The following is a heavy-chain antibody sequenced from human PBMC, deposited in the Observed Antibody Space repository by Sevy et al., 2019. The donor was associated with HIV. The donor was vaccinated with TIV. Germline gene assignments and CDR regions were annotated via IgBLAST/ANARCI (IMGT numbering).Heavy chain of an antibody. Sequence: GGSLRLSCAASGFTFSSYSMNWVRQAPGKGLEWVSSISSSSSYIYYADSVKGRFTISRDKAKNSLYLQMNSLRAEDTAVYYCARDTYYYDSSGYYRDYWGQGTLVTVSS. CDR3: ARDTYYYDSSGYYRDY. V-gene: IGHV3-21*01. CDR1: GFTFSSYS. D-gene: IGHD3-22*01. J-gene: IGHJ4*02. CDR2: ISSSSSYI.